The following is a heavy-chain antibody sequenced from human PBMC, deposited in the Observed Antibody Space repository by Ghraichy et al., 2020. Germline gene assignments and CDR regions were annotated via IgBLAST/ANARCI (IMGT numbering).Heavy chain of an antibody. CDR3: ARAVDQELWKPYFDY. J-gene: IGHJ4*02. Sequence: ASVKVSCEAAGYTFIDYFIHWVRQAPGQRPEWMGWINPRNGDTNFAPNFHGRITVTRDTSVTTAYMELTRLTSNDTALYYCARAVDQELWKPYFDYWGQGTLVTVSS. V-gene: IGHV1-2*02. D-gene: IGHD1-1*01. CDR1: GYTFIDYF. CDR2: INPRNGDT.